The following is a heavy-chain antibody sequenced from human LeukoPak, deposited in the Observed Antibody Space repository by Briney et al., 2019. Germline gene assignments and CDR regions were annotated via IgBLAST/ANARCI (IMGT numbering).Heavy chain of an antibody. V-gene: IGHV3-53*05. CDR2: IYSGGST. D-gene: IGHD3-10*01. Sequence: GGSLRLSCAASGFTVSSNYMSWVRQAPGKGLEWVSVIYSGGSTYYADSVKGRFTISRDNSKNTLYLQMNSLRAEDTAVYYCAKDPRAYGSGSYYLFDYWGQGTLVTVSS. CDR3: AKDPRAYGSGSYYLFDY. CDR1: GFTVSSNY. J-gene: IGHJ4*02.